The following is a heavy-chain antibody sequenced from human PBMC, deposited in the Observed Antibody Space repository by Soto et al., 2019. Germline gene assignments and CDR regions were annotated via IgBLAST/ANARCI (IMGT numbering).Heavy chain of an antibody. CDR2: ISAYSGNT. CDR1: GYTFSTYG. V-gene: IGHV1-18*01. D-gene: IGHD6-13*01. J-gene: IGHJ4*02. CDR3: MPAPAGWPQSPYFDY. Sequence: GASVKVSCKASGYTFSTYGISWERQAPGQGLEWMGWISAYSGNTNFAQNLQGRVTMTTDTSKSTAYMELRSLRSDDTSVYYCMPAPAGWPQSPYFDYWGQGTLVTVSS.